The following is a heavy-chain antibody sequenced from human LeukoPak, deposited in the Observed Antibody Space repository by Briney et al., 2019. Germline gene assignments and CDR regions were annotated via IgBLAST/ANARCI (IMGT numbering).Heavy chain of an antibody. Sequence: SETLSLTCSVSGSSISSNYWSWIRQPPGKGLEWVGYIYYSGSTNYNPSLKSRATISVATSKNQFFLKLRSVTAADTVVYYCARDGHSSGWLAVFDIWGQGTMVTVS. CDR1: GSSISSNY. J-gene: IGHJ3*02. CDR3: ARDGHSSGWLAVFDI. CDR2: IYYSGST. V-gene: IGHV4-59*01. D-gene: IGHD6-19*01.